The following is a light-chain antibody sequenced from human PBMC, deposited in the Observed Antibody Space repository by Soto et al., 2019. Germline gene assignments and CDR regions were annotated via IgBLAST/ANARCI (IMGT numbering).Light chain of an antibody. CDR2: DAS. CDR3: QQYGSSPFT. Sequence: EMVLTQSPGTLSLSPGERAALSCRASQSVSSNYLAWYQQKPGQSPRLLIYDASSRATGIPDRFSGSASGTDFTLTISRLEPEDFAVYYCQQYGSSPFTFGQGTKLEIK. V-gene: IGKV3-20*01. CDR1: QSVSSNY. J-gene: IGKJ2*01.